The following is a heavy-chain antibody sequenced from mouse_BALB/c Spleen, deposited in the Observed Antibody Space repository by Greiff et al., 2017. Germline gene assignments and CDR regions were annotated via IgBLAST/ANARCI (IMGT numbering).Heavy chain of an antibody. J-gene: IGHJ3*01. V-gene: IGHV1-7*01. CDR3: ARSPTWFAY. CDR1: GYTFTSYW. Sequence: QVQLQQSGAELAKPGASVKMSCKASGYTFTSYWMHWVQQRPGQGLEWIGYINPSTGYTEYNQKFKDKATLTADKSSSTAYMQLSSLTSEDSAVYYCARSPTWFAYWGQGTLVTVSA. CDR2: INPSTGYT.